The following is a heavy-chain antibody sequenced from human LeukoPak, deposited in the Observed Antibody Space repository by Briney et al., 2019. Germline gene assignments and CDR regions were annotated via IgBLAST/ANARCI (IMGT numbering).Heavy chain of an antibody. J-gene: IGHJ4*02. CDR3: ARAGGKYDSRTVGY. V-gene: IGHV1-2*02. CDR2: INPNSGGT. D-gene: IGHD3-22*01. CDR1: GYTFTGYY. Sequence: ASVKVSCKASGYTFTGYYMHWVRQAPGQGLEWMGWINPNSGGTNYAQKFQGRVTMTRDTSISTAYMELSRLRSHDTAVYYCARAGGKYDSRTVGYWGQGTLVTVSS.